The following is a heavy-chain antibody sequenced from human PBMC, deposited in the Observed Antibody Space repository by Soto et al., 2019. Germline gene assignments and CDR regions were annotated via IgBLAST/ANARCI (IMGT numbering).Heavy chain of an antibody. CDR3: AKVTAGTSVDV. CDR1: GFTFSSYG. CDR2: ISYDGSNK. J-gene: IGHJ6*02. D-gene: IGHD5-18*01. V-gene: IGHV3-30*18. Sequence: LRLSCAASGFTFSSYGMHWVRQAPGKGLEWVAVISYDGSNKYYADSVKGRFTISRDNSKNTLYLQMNSLRAEDTAVYYCAKVTAGTSVDVWGQGTTVTVSS.